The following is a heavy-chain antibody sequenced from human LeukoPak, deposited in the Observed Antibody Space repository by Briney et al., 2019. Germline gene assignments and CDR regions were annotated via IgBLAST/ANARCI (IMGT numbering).Heavy chain of an antibody. CDR3: ARLREYRTYYYDSSGYYPFDY. Sequence: PSETLSLTCTVSSGSISSSSYYWGWIRQPPGKGLEWIGSIYYSGSTYYNPSLKSRVTISVDTSKNQFSLKLSSVTAADTAVYYCARLREYRTYYYDSSGYYPFDYWGKGTLVTVSS. D-gene: IGHD3-22*01. CDR2: IYYSGST. CDR1: SGSISSSSYY. J-gene: IGHJ4*02. V-gene: IGHV4-39*01.